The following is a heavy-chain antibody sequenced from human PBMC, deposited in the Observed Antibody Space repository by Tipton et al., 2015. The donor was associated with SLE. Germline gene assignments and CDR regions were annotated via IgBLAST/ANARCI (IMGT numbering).Heavy chain of an antibody. CDR1: GFTFSGSA. CDR3: TRHVWQGYSYGLVY. CDR2: IRSKANSYAT. J-gene: IGHJ4*02. D-gene: IGHD5-18*01. V-gene: IGHV3-73*01. Sequence: GSLRLSCAASGFTFSGSAMHWVRQASVKGLEWVGRIRSKANSYATAYAASVKGRFTISRDDSKNTAYLQMNSLKTEDTAVYYCTRHVWQGYSYGLVYWGQGTLVTVSS.